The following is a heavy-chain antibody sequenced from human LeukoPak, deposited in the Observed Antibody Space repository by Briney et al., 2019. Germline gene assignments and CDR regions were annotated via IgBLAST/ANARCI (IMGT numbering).Heavy chain of an antibody. CDR1: GYTFTSYG. CDR2: ISAYNGNT. D-gene: IGHD6-19*01. CDR3: ARDNSSGWYGDY. Sequence: ASVKVSCKASGYTFTSYGISWVRQAPGQGFEWMGWISAYNGNTNYAQKLQGRVTMTTDTSTSTAYMELSSLRSEDTAVYYCARDNSSGWYGDYWGQGTLVTVSS. J-gene: IGHJ4*02. V-gene: IGHV1-18*01.